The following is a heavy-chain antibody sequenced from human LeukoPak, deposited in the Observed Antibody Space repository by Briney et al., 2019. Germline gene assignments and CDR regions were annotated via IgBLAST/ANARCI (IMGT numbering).Heavy chain of an antibody. CDR1: GYSISSSSYY. V-gene: IGHV4-39*07. CDR2: IYYSGST. CDR3: ARYITMVRGVISRSFDP. J-gene: IGHJ5*02. Sequence: SETLSLTCTVSGYSISSSSYYWGWIRQPPGKGLEWIGSIYYSGSTYYNPSLKSRVTISVDTSKNQFSLKLSSVTAADTAVYYCARYITMVRGVISRSFDPWGQGTLVTVSS. D-gene: IGHD3-10*01.